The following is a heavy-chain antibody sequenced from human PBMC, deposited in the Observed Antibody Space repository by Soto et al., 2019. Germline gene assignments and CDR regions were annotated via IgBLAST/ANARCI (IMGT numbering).Heavy chain of an antibody. CDR2: ISGSGGST. CDR3: AKDLDLYCSGSYSWFDP. CDR1: GFTFSSYA. J-gene: IGHJ5*02. D-gene: IGHD3-10*01. Sequence: EVQLLESGGGLVQPGGSLRLSCAASGFTFSSYAMSWVRQAPGKGLEWVSAISGSGGSTYYADSVKGRFTISRDNSKNTLYLQMNSLRAEDTAVYYCAKDLDLYCSGSYSWFDPWGQGTLVTVSS. V-gene: IGHV3-23*01.